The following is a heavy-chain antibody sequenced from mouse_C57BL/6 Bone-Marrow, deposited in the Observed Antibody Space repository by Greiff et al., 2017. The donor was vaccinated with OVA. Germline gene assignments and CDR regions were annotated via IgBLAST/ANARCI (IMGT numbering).Heavy chain of an antibody. CDR1: GYTFTNYY. CDR3: GSWDFAY. V-gene: IGHV1-50*01. Sequence: QVHVKQSGPELVKPGASVKLSCKASGYTFTNYYIQWIKQRPGQGLEWIGEIDPSDSYTNYNQKFKGKATLTVDTSSSTAYMQLSSLKSEDSAVYYCGSWDFAYWGQGTLVTVSA. CDR2: IDPSDSYT. J-gene: IGHJ3*01. D-gene: IGHD1-1*01.